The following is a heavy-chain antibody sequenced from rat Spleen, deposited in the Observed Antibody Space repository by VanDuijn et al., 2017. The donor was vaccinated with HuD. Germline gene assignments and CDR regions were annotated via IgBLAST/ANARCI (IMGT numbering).Heavy chain of an antibody. J-gene: IGHJ2*01. CDR1: GFTFSDYG. CDR2: ISPSGGST. CDR3: ATDYYDGTYYYFDY. Sequence: EVQLVESGGGLVQPGRSMKLSCVASGFTFSDYGMAWVRQAPKKGLEWVAYISPSGGSTYYRDSVKGRFTISRDNAKSTLYLQMDSLRSEDTATYYCATDYYDGTYYYFDYWGQGVMVTVSS. D-gene: IGHD1-12*02. V-gene: IGHV5-19*01.